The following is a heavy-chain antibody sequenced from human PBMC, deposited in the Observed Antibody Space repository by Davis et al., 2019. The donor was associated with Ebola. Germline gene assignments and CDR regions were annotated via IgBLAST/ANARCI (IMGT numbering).Heavy chain of an antibody. CDR3: ASTMVQGVIEYYFDY. CDR1: GYTFTSYG. CDR2: ISAYNDNT. V-gene: IGHV1-18*01. Sequence: ASVKVSCKASGYTFTSYGISWVRQAPGQGLEWMGWISAYNDNTNYAQKLQGRVTMTTDTSTSTAYMELRSLRSEDTAVYYCASTMVQGVIEYYFDYWGQGTLVTVSS. D-gene: IGHD3-10*01. J-gene: IGHJ4*02.